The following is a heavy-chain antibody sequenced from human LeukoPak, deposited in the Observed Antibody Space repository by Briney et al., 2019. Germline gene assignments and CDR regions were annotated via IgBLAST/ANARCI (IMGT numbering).Heavy chain of an antibody. Sequence: SETLSLTCTVSGGSISSSSYYWGWIRQPPGKGLEWIGYIYYSGSTNYNPSLRSRVTISVDTSKNQFSLKLSSVTAADTAVYYCARGGNYGDYDGYFDYWGQGTLVTVSS. CDR3: ARGGNYGDYDGYFDY. CDR2: IYYSGST. CDR1: GGSISSSSYY. D-gene: IGHD4-17*01. V-gene: IGHV4-61*05. J-gene: IGHJ4*02.